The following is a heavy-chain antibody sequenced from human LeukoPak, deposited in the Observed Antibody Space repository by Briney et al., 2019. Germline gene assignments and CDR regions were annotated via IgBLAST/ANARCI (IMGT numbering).Heavy chain of an antibody. CDR3: AKDRRSSDGDWFDP. CDR1: GFTFSSYG. V-gene: IGHV3-30*02. Sequence: GGSLRLSCAASGFTFSSYGMHWVRQAPGKGLEWVALIRYDGSNKYYADSVKGRFTISRDNSKNTLYLQMNSLRAEDTAVYYCAKDRRSSDGDWFDPWGQGTLVTVSS. J-gene: IGHJ5*02. D-gene: IGHD6-19*01. CDR2: IRYDGSNK.